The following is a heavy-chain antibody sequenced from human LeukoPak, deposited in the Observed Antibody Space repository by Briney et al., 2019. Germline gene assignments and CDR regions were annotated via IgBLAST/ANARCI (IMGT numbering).Heavy chain of an antibody. CDR1: GGSFSGYY. D-gene: IGHD3-3*01. Sequence: TSETLSLTCAVYGGSFSGYYWTWIRQPPGKGLEWIGEIHHSGRTNYNPSLKSRITISADTSKKQFSLRLSSVTAADTAVYYCARGRSRVTIFGVALNWLDSWGQGNLVTVSS. J-gene: IGHJ5*01. CDR3: ARGRSRVTIFGVALNWLDS. CDR2: IHHSGRT. V-gene: IGHV4-34*01.